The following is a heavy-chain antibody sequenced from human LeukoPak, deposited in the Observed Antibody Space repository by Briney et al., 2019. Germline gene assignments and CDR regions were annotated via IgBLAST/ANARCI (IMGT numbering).Heavy chain of an antibody. CDR2: IKQDGSKE. Sequence: PGGSLRLSCAASAFTFSSFWMSWVRQAPGKGLEWVANIKQDGSKEYYVDSVKGRFTISRDNAKNSLYLRMNSLRADDTAVYYCATYRRGPSYYFDYWGQGTLVTVSS. D-gene: IGHD3-16*02. V-gene: IGHV3-7*03. CDR1: AFTFSSFW. J-gene: IGHJ4*02. CDR3: ATYRRGPSYYFDY.